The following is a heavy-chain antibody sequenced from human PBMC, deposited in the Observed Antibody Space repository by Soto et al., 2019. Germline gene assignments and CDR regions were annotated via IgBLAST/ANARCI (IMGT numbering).Heavy chain of an antibody. CDR3: AAVPGYYDSSGYSDY. CDR1: GFTFTSSA. CDR2: IVVGSGNT. V-gene: IGHV1-58*01. Sequence: GASVKVSCKASGFTFTSSAVQWVRQARGQRLEWIGWIVVGSGNTNYAQKFQERVTITRDMSTSTAYMELSSLRSEDTAVYYCAAVPGYYDSSGYSDYWGQGTLVTVSS. D-gene: IGHD3-22*01. J-gene: IGHJ4*02.